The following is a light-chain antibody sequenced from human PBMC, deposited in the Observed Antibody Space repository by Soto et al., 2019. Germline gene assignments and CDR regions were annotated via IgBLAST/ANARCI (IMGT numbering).Light chain of an antibody. J-gene: IGKJ4*01. CDR2: GAS. V-gene: IGKV3-15*01. Sequence: EIVMTQSPATLSLSPGERATLSCRASQTIDNTLAWYQRKPGQAPRLLIYGASTRATGIPARFSGSGSGTEFTLTISSLQSEDFAVYYCQQYNNWPPLTFGGGTKVEIK. CDR1: QTIDNT. CDR3: QQYNNWPPLT.